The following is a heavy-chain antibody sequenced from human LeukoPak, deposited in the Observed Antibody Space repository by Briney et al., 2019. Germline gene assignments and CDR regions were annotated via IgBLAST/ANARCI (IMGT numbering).Heavy chain of an antibody. J-gene: IGHJ4*02. CDR2: IKSKTDGGTT. Sequence: PGGSLRLSCAASGFTFSSYGMHWVRQAPGKGLEWVGRIKSKTDGGTTDYAAPVKGRFTISRDDSKNTLYLQMNSLKTEDRAVYYCTTDQLGYCSSTSCRKVKGGDYWGQGTLVTVSS. CDR3: TTDQLGYCSSTSCRKVKGGDY. V-gene: IGHV3-15*01. D-gene: IGHD2-2*01. CDR1: GFTFSSYG.